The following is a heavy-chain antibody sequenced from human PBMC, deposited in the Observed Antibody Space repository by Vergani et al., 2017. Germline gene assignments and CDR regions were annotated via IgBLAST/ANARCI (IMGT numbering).Heavy chain of an antibody. Sequence: QVQLVQSGAEVKKPGSSVKVSCKASGGTFSSYTISWVRQAPGQGLEWMGRIIPILGTANYAQKFQGRVTITADESTSTAYMELSSLRSEDTAVYYCARVPAAMSTEGYYYYYYMDVWGKGTTVTVSS. CDR2: IIPILGTA. J-gene: IGHJ6*03. D-gene: IGHD2-2*01. CDR3: ARVPAAMSTEGYYYYYYMDV. V-gene: IGHV1-69*08. CDR1: GGTFSSYT.